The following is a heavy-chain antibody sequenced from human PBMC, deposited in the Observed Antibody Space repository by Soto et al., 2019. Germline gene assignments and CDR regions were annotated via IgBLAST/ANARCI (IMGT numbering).Heavy chain of an antibody. V-gene: IGHV4-59*01. CDR3: ARDVGHSGSYFSY. D-gene: IGHD1-26*01. Sequence: SETLSLTCTVSGGSISSYYWSWIRQPPGKGLEWIGYIYYSGSTNYNPSLKSRVTISVDTSKNQFSLKLSSVTAADTAVYYCARDVGHSGSYFSYWGQGTLVTVSS. J-gene: IGHJ4*02. CDR2: IYYSGST. CDR1: GGSISSYY.